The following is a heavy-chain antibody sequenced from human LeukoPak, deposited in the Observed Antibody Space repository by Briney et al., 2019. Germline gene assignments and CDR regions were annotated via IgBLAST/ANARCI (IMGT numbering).Heavy chain of an antibody. D-gene: IGHD1-26*01. J-gene: IGHJ4*02. CDR1: GGSISSSSYY. CDR2: IYYSGST. V-gene: IGHV4-39*01. Sequence: SETLSLTCTVSGGSISSSSYYWGWIRRPPGKGLEWIGSIYYSGSTYYNPSLKSRVTISVDTSKNQFSLKLSSVTAADTAVYYCARLNPVGPLYYFDYWGQGTLVTVSS. CDR3: ARLNPVGPLYYFDY.